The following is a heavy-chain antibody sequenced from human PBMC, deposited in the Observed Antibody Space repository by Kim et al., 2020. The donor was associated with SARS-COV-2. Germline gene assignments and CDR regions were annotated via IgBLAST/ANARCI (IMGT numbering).Heavy chain of an antibody. CDR3: ARVEMATTSYYYYGMDV. V-gene: IGHV4-59*01. CDR2: IYYSGST. D-gene: IGHD1-1*01. CDR1: GGSISSYY. Sequence: SETLSLTCTVSGGSISSYYWSWIRQPPGKGLEWIGYIYYSGSTNYNPSLKSRVTISVDTSKNQFSLKLSSVTAADTAVYYCARVEMATTSYYYYGMDVWGQGTTVTVSS. J-gene: IGHJ6*02.